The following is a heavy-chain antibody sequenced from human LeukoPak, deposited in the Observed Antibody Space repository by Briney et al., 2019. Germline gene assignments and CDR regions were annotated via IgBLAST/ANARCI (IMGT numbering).Heavy chain of an antibody. J-gene: IGHJ4*02. CDR3: ARGPLLGYCSGGSCYLGY. Sequence: ASVKVSCKASGYTFSGYAIHWVRQAPGQRLEWMGWINAGNGNTKYSQKFQGRVTITRDTSASTAYMELSSLRSEDTAVYYCARGPLLGYCSGGSCYLGYWGQGTLVTVSS. V-gene: IGHV1-3*01. D-gene: IGHD2-15*01. CDR2: INAGNGNT. CDR1: GYTFSGYA.